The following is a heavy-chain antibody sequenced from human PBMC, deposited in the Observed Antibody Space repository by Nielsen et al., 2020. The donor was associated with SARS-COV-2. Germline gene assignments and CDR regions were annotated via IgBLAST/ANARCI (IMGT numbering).Heavy chain of an antibody. CDR1: GFMFSTYA. D-gene: IGHD3-9*01. V-gene: IGHV3-23*01. CDR3: ARDSELLTHYYALDY. Sequence: LSLTCAASGFMFSTYAMSWVRQAPGKGLEWVSGITGSGGRTHSADSVEGRFTISRDNSKNTLYLQMNSLRDDDTAVYYCARDSELLTHYYALDYWGQGTPVTVSS. J-gene: IGHJ4*02. CDR2: ITGSGGRT.